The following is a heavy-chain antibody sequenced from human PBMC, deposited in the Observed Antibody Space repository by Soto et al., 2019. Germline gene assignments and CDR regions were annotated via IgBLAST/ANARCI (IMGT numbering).Heavy chain of an antibody. CDR2: ISAYNGNT. Sequence: GASVKVSCKASGYTFTSYGISWVRQAPGQGLEWMGWISAYNGNTNYAQKLQGRVTMTTDTSTSTAYMELRSLRSDDTAVYYCARNIGGWLQPYGNSYYFDYWGQGTLVTVSS. CDR1: GYTFTSYG. J-gene: IGHJ4*02. V-gene: IGHV1-18*01. CDR3: ARNIGGWLQPYGNSYYFDY. D-gene: IGHD5-12*01.